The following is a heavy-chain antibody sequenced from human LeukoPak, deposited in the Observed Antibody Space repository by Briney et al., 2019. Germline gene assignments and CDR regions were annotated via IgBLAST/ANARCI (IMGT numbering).Heavy chain of an antibody. CDR1: GFAFSRSG. D-gene: IGHD3-9*01. Sequence: PGGSLRLSCVASGFAFSRSGMNWVRQAPGKGLEWLSCISPSSSSRHYADSMKGRLIISRDNAKNSLYLQMNSLTDEDTAVYCCARDIPGALTGFCRGFDYWGQGTLVTVPS. V-gene: IGHV3-48*02. CDR3: ARDIPGALTGFCRGFDY. CDR2: ISPSSSSR. J-gene: IGHJ4*02.